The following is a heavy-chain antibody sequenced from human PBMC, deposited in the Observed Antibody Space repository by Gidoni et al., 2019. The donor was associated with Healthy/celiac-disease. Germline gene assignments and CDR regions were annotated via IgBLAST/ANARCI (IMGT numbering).Heavy chain of an antibody. D-gene: IGHD1-26*01. CDR2: IYTSGST. CDR1: GGSISRGSYY. V-gene: IGHV4-61*02. CDR3: ARDRGIVGATYGMDV. Sequence: QVQLQESGPGLVKPSQPLSLTCTVSGGSISRGSYYWSWIRQPAGKGLEWIGRIYTSGSTNYNPSLKSRVTISVDTSKNQFSLKLSSVTAADTAVYYCARDRGIVGATYGMDVWGQGTTVTVSS. J-gene: IGHJ6*02.